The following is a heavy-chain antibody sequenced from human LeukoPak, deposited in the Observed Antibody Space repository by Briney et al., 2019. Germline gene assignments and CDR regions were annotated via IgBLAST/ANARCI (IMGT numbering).Heavy chain of an antibody. D-gene: IGHD6-19*01. CDR2: IWYDGSNK. J-gene: IGHJ4*02. CDR1: GFTFSSYG. V-gene: IGHV3-33*01. CDR3: ARDVRSSGWRRAPFDY. Sequence: PGGSLRLSCAASGFTFSSYGMHWVRQAPGKGLEWVAVIWYDGSNKYYADSVKGRFTISRDNSKNTLYLQMNSLRAEDTAVYYCARDVRSSGWRRAPFDYWGQGTLVTVSS.